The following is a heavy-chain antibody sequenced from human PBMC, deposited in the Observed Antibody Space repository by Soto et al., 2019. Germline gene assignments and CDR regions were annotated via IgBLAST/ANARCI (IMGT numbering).Heavy chain of an antibody. CDR3: AKKVNSGPGSQSFDF. D-gene: IGHD3-10*01. CDR1: GFTFSSYS. J-gene: IGHJ4*02. Sequence: HPGGSLRLSCAAFGFTFSSYSMSWVRQAPGKGLEWVSGFSTGGDGGTTYYIDSVKGRFTISRDNSKNMLFLQMNSLRGEDTAIYYCAKKVNSGPGSQSFDFWGQGTLVTVSS. V-gene: IGHV3-23*01. CDR2: FSTGGDGGTT.